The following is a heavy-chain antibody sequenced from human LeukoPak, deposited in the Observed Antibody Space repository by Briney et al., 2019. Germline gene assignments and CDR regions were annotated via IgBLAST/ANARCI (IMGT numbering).Heavy chain of an antibody. CDR3: ARTTIAVAGFAFDI. Sequence: GGSLRLSCAASGITFSSYGIHWVRQAPGKGLEWVAFIRYDGSNKYYADSVRGRFTISRDNSKNTLYLQMNSLRPEDTGVYYCARTTIAVAGFAFDIWGQGTMVTVSS. CDR2: IRYDGSNK. CDR1: GITFSSYG. D-gene: IGHD6-19*01. V-gene: IGHV3-30*02. J-gene: IGHJ3*02.